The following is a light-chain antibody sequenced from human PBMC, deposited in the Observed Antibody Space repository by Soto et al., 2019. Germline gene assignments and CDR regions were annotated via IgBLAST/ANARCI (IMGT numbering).Light chain of an antibody. CDR2: DNN. V-gene: IGLV1-51*01. J-gene: IGLJ2*01. CDR1: SSNIGNNY. CDR3: GTWYSSRSAVV. Sequence: QSVLTQPPSVSAAPGQKVTISCSGSSSNIGNNYVSWYQQLPGTAPKLLIYDNNKRPSGIPDRFSGSKSGTSATLGITGLQTGDEADYYCGTWYSSRSAVVFGGGTKVTVL.